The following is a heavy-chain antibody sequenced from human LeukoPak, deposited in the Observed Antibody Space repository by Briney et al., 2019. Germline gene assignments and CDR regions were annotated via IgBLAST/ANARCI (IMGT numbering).Heavy chain of an antibody. V-gene: IGHV4-39*07. CDR3: ARADGYYDSSGNWFDP. Sequence: SETLSLTCTVSGGSISSTDDYWGWIRQPPGKGPEWIGSIYYSGSTYYNPSLKSRVTISEDPSKNQFSLKLSSVTAADTAVYYCARADGYYDSSGNWFDPWGQGTLVTVSS. J-gene: IGHJ5*02. D-gene: IGHD3-22*01. CDR2: IYYSGST. CDR1: GGSISSTDDY.